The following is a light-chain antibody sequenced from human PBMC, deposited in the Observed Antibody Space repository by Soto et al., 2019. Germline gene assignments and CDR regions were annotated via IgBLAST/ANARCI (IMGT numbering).Light chain of an antibody. CDR1: QGIGNF. V-gene: IGKV1-27*01. CDR3: QKYESAPWR. Sequence: EIQMTQSPSSLSASEGDRITITCRASQGIGNFLAWYQQKPGKVPTLLFYAASTLQPGVPSRFSRSGSGPDFTLTTSSLQPEDVATYYSQKYESAPWRLGQGTKVAIK. J-gene: IGKJ1*01. CDR2: AAS.